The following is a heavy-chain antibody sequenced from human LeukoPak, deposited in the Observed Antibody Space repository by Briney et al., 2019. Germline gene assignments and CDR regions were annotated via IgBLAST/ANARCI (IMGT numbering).Heavy chain of an antibody. CDR3: ARDLYPSYGSGSRPSDY. V-gene: IGHV3-48*03. CDR1: GFTFRSYE. CDR2: LSSSGSAF. J-gene: IGHJ4*02. Sequence: PGGSLTLSCEDSGFTFRSYEVNWVRQAPGKGLEWIAYLSSSGSAFSYADSVKGRFTISRDNAKNSLYLQMTSLRAEDTAIYYCARDLYPSYGSGSRPSDYWGQGTLVTVSS. D-gene: IGHD3-10*01.